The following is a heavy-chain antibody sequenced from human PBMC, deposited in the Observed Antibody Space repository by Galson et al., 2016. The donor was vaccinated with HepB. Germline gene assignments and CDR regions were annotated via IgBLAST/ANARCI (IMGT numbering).Heavy chain of an antibody. J-gene: IGHJ4*02. Sequence: TLSLTCTVSGVSISSYYWSWFRQPPEKGLEWSGYAFYSGITNYNPSLKSRVTISIDTSKNQFSLKLSSVTAADTAVYYCARGEGYNLYWGQGTLVTVSS. D-gene: IGHD5-24*01. CDR1: GVSISSYY. V-gene: IGHV4-59*08. CDR3: ARGEGYNLY. CDR2: AFYSGIT.